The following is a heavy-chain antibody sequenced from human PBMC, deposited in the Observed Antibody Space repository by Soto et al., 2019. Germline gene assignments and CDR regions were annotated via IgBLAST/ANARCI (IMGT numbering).Heavy chain of an antibody. D-gene: IGHD4-17*01. CDR3: ARIHDNGYFDY. CDR2: IYYSGST. J-gene: IGHJ4*02. Sequence: SETLSLTCTVSGGSISSSSYYWGWIRQPPGKGLEWIGSIYYSGSTYYNPSLKSRVAISVDTSKNQFSLKLSSVTAADTAVYYCARIHDNGYFDYWGQGTLVTVSS. V-gene: IGHV4-39*01. CDR1: GGSISSSSYY.